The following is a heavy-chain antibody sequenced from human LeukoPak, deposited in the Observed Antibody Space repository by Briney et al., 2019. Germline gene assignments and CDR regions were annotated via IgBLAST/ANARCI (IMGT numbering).Heavy chain of an antibody. CDR3: AKEEYDSSGYFGYYGMDV. CDR2: ISGSGGST. V-gene: IGHV3-23*01. Sequence: ETLSLTCAVYGGSFSGYYWSWIRQPPGKGLEWVSAISGSGGSTYYADSVKGRFTISRDNSKNTLYLQMNSLRAEDTAVYYCAKEEYDSSGYFGYYGMDVWGQGTTVTVSS. CDR1: GGSFSGYY. D-gene: IGHD3-22*01. J-gene: IGHJ6*02.